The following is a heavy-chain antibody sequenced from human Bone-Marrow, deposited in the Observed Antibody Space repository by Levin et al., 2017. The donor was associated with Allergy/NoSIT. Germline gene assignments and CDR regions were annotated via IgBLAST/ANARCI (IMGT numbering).Heavy chain of an antibody. D-gene: IGHD2/OR15-2a*01. CDR3: AKGRRGLKLSPVED. V-gene: IGHV4-34*01. Sequence: PSETLSLTCAVYGGSFSGYHWSWIRQPPGKGLEWLGEINHSGSTNYKSSLKSRVTISIDTSNNHFSLNLTSVTAADTAVYYCAKGRRGLKLSPVEDWGQGTLVTVSS. CDR1: GGSFSGYH. J-gene: IGHJ1*01. CDR2: INHSGST.